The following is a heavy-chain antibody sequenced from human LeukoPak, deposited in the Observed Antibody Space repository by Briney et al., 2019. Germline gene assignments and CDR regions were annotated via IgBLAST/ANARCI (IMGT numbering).Heavy chain of an antibody. CDR3: AKGIVLGVYFDY. CDR1: GFTFSSYG. CDR2: IRYDGSNK. J-gene: IGHJ4*02. Sequence: SGGSLRLSCAASGFTFSSYGMHWVGQAPGKGLEWVAFIRYDGSNKYYADSVKGRFTISRDNSKTTLYLQMNSLRAEDTAVYYCAKGIVLGVYFDYWGQGTLVTVSS. D-gene: IGHD3-10*01. V-gene: IGHV3-30*02.